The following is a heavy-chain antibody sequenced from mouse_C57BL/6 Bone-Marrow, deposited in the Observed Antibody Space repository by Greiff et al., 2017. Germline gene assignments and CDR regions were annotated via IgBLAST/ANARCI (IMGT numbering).Heavy chain of an antibody. CDR1: GYTFTDYE. CDR2: IDPETGGT. J-gene: IGHJ3*01. V-gene: IGHV1-15*01. Sequence: SGAELVRPGASVTLSCKASGYTFTDYEMHWVKQTPVHGLEWIGAIDPETGGTAYNQKFKGKAILTAYKSSSSAYMELRSLTSEDSAVYYCTRGLGREAWFAYWGQGTLVTVSA. CDR3: TRGLGREAWFAY.